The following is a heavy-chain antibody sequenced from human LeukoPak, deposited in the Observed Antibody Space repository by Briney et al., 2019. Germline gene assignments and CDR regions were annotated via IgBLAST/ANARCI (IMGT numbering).Heavy chain of an antibody. D-gene: IGHD3-10*01. Sequence: GGTLRLSCAASGFTFSSYGMHWVRQAPGKGLEWVAVISYDGSNKYYADSVKGRFTISRDNSKNTLYLQMNSLRAEDTAVYYCAKDVDPFGSGSYVEGFDYWGQGTLVTVSS. J-gene: IGHJ4*02. CDR1: GFTFSSYG. CDR3: AKDVDPFGSGSYVEGFDY. V-gene: IGHV3-30*18. CDR2: ISYDGSNK.